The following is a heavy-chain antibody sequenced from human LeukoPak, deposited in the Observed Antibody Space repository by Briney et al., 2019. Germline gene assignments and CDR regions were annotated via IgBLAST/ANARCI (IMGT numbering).Heavy chain of an antibody. D-gene: IGHD3-3*01. V-gene: IGHV3-74*01. Sequence: GGSLRLSCAASGFTFSSYWMHWVRQAPGKGLVGVSRINTDGSTTTYADSVKGRFTISRDNSKNTLYLQMNSLRAEDTAVYYCAKVGFSEMEWLLYSDHWDQGSLVTVSS. CDR2: INTDGSTT. J-gene: IGHJ4*02. CDR1: GFTFSSYW. CDR3: AKVGFSEMEWLLYSDH.